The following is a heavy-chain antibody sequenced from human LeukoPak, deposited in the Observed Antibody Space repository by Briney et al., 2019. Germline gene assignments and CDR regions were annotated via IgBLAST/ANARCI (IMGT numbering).Heavy chain of an antibody. J-gene: IGHJ3*02. CDR2: ISAYNGNT. D-gene: IGHD2-2*01. V-gene: IGHV1-18*01. Sequence: ASVKVSCKASGGTFSSYAISWVRQAPGQGLEWMGWISAYNGNTNYAQKLQGRVTMTTDTSTSTAYMELRSLRSDDTAVYYCASSGSTSRPNDAFDIWGQGTMVTVSS. CDR1: GGTFSSYA. CDR3: ASSGSTSRPNDAFDI.